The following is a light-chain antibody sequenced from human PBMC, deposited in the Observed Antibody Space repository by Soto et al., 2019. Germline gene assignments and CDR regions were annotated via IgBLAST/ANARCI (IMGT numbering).Light chain of an antibody. CDR1: QDISSW. J-gene: IGKJ2*01. CDR2: TAS. V-gene: IGKV1-12*01. Sequence: DIQMTQSPSSVSASVGDRVTITCRASQDISSWLAWYQHKPGKAPSLLIYTASSLESGVPSRFSGSGSGTDFTLTISSLQPEDFASYFCHQSYRAPHTFGQGTKLEIK. CDR3: HQSYRAPHT.